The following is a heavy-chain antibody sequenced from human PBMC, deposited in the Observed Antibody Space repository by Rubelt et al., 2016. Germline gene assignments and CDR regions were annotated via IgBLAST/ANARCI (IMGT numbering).Heavy chain of an antibody. D-gene: IGHD1-1*01. J-gene: IGHJ5*02. CDR1: GGSVISGYY. CDR3: ARLRWNDFWFDP. Sequence: QLQLQESGPGLVKPSETLSLTCTVSGGSVISGYYWGWIRQPPGKGLEWIGCIFYGGTTHYKPSLESRVTMSVDTSKNQFSLKLSSVTAADTAMYYCARLRWNDFWFDPWGQGTLVTVSS. CDR2: IFYGGTT. V-gene: IGHV4-39*07.